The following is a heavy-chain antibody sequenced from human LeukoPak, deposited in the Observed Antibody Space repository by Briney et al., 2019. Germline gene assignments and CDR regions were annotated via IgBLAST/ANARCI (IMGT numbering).Heavy chain of an antibody. CDR2: INHSGRT. CDR3: VRSVKLVLITYHHYYMDV. J-gene: IGHJ6*03. V-gene: IGHV4-34*01. Sequence: SETLSLTCAVYGGSFSGYYWTWIRQSPGKGLEWIGDINHSGRTNCNPSLKSRVTISADTSKNQFSLKMTSMTAADTAVYYCVRSVKLVLITYHHYYMDVWGKGTTVTVSS. CDR1: GGSFSGYY. D-gene: IGHD4/OR15-4a*01.